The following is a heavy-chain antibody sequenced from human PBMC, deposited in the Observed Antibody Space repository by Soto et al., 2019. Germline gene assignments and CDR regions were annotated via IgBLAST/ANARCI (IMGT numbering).Heavy chain of an antibody. Sequence: QVQLQESGPGLVKPSETLSLSCSVSGVSINDYYWSWIRQPPGKGLEWIGFLNYGGATNYNPSLRSRVAISGDTSKDQVSLKVASVSAADTAVYYCARHNWATVDLFYHLDLWGRGTPVTVSP. CDR1: GVSINDYY. D-gene: IGHD7-27*01. CDR2: LNYGGAT. CDR3: ARHNWATVDLFYHLDL. V-gene: IGHV4-59*08. J-gene: IGHJ6*04.